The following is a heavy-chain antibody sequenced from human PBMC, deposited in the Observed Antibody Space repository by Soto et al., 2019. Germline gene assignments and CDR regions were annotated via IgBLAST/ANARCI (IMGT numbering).Heavy chain of an antibody. Sequence: EVQLLESGGGLVQPGGSLRLSCAASGFTFSTYSMSWVRQAPGQGLEWVSAITGSGTNTYYVDSAKGLFTISRDNSKNTLYLQMNSLRAEDTAVYYCAKERDARGYFDYWVQGTLVTVSS. CDR2: ITGSGTNT. V-gene: IGHV3-23*01. CDR1: GFTFSTYS. D-gene: IGHD6-6*01. CDR3: AKERDARGYFDY. J-gene: IGHJ4*02.